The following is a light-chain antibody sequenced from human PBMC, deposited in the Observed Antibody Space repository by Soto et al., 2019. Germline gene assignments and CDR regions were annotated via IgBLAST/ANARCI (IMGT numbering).Light chain of an antibody. Sequence: EIVLTQSPATLSLSPGERATLSCRASQSVRSNLAWYQHKPGQAPRLLIYDVSNSATGIPGRLSGSGFGTDFTLTLSNVDPEDFAVYYCQQRDNWPWTFGQGAKVEIK. V-gene: IGKV3-11*01. CDR1: QSVRSN. J-gene: IGKJ1*01. CDR3: QQRDNWPWT. CDR2: DVS.